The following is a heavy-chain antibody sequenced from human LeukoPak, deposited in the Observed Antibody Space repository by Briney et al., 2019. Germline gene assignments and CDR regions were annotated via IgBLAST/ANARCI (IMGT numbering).Heavy chain of an antibody. CDR1: EFTFSNYA. CDR3: AKRDYYDSSGYAPLFDY. Sequence: PGGSLRLSCAASEFTFSNYAMAWVRQAPGEGLEWVSGISGNGGKIYYADSEKGRVTISRDNSKNTLYLQMNSLRGEDTAVYFCAKRDYYDSSGYAPLFDYWGQGTLVTVSP. V-gene: IGHV3-23*01. D-gene: IGHD3-22*01. J-gene: IGHJ4*02. CDR2: ISGNGGKI.